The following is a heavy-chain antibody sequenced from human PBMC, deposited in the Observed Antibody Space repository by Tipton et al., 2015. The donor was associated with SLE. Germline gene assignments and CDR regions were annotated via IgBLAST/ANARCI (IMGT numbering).Heavy chain of an antibody. CDR3: TKVTPGSGPRRAFEI. CDR2: TSTSADTI. CDR1: GFSFVSFP. D-gene: IGHD3-10*01. V-gene: IGHV3-48*03. Sequence: SLRLSCAASGFSFVSFPINWIRQAPGKGLEWFSYTSTSADTIYYADFVRGRFTISRDNAKNSLYLQMDSLRVEDTAVYYCTKVTPGSGPRRAFEIWGQGTMVTVSS. J-gene: IGHJ3*02.